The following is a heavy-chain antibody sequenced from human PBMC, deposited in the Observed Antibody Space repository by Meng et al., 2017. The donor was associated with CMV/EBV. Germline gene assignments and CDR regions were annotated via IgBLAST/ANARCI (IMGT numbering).Heavy chain of an antibody. Sequence: SQIPSLTRAVYGGSFSGYYWSWIRQPPGKGLEWIGEINHSGSTNYNPSLKSRVTISVDTSKNQFSLKLSSVTAADTAVYYCATLYSGSYYYYYYYYGMDVWGQGTTVTVSS. J-gene: IGHJ6*02. CDR2: INHSGST. V-gene: IGHV4-34*01. D-gene: IGHD3-10*01. CDR1: GGSFSGYY. CDR3: ATLYSGSYYYYYYYYGMDV.